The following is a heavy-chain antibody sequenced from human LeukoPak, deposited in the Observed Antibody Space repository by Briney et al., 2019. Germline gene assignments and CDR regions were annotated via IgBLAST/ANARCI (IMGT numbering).Heavy chain of an antibody. CDR1: GFTFSSYS. CDR2: ISSSSSTT. J-gene: IGHJ4*02. D-gene: IGHD3-3*01. CDR3: AKARAFTIFGVVGDY. V-gene: IGHV3-48*01. Sequence: GGSLRLSCAASGFTFSSYSMNWVRQAPGKGLEWVSYISSSSSTTYYADSVKGRFTISRDNSKNTLYLQMNSLRAEDTAVYYCAKARAFTIFGVVGDYWGQGTLVTVSS.